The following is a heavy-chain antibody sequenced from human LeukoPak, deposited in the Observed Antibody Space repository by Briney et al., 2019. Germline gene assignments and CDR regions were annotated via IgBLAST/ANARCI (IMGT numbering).Heavy chain of an antibody. Sequence: PGGSPRLSCAASGLTLSSYLMSWGRPAPGEGLEWVANIKQDGSEKYHVDSLKGRYTISRDNAKNSLYLQMNSLRGEDTAVYCCARSLGLRRRLAYGMDLWGQETRDSV. CDR3: ARSLGLRRRLAYGMDL. V-gene: IGHV3-7*01. D-gene: IGHD4-17*01. J-gene: IGHJ6*01. CDR2: IKQDGSEK. CDR1: GLTLSSYL.